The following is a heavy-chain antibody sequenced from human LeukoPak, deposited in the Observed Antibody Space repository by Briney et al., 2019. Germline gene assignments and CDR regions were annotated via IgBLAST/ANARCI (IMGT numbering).Heavy chain of an antibody. Sequence: AGGSLRLSCAASGFTVTDNYMNWVRQSSGKGLEWVSVIYGGGDTNYADSVKGRFTISRDSSRNTLYLQMNSLRAEDTAVYYCAAEYCGGGFCYTRHSGHDYWGQGTLVTVSS. D-gene: IGHD2-15*01. J-gene: IGHJ4*02. CDR2: IYGGGDT. CDR1: GFTVTDNY. V-gene: IGHV3-53*05. CDR3: AAEYCGGGFCYTRHSGHDY.